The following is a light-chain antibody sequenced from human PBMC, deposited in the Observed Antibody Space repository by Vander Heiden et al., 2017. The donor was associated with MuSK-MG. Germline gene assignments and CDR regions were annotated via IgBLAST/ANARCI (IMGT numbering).Light chain of an antibody. J-gene: IGKJ3*01. CDR2: AAS. V-gene: IGKV1-6*01. CDR1: QSIRND. CDR3: PQDDSSPFT. Sequence: AIQITQSPSSLSASVGHRVTITCLASQSIRNDLGWFHQKPGKAPKPLIYAASNLQGGVPSRFSGCGSVTDFPLTISSLKPEDSATYYCPQDDSSPFTFGPGTKVDIK.